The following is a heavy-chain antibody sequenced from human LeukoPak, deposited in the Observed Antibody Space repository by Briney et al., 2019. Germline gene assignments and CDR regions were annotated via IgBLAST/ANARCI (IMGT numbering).Heavy chain of an antibody. V-gene: IGHV4-59*08. CDR3: ARVLGSSVVAYYFDY. D-gene: IGHD1-26*01. CDR1: GGSISSYY. J-gene: IGHJ4*02. Sequence: SETLSLTCTVSGGSISSYYWSWIRQPPGKGLEWIGYIYYSGSTNYNPSLKSRVTISVDTSKNQFSLKLSSVAAADTAVYYCARVLGSSVVAYYFDYWGQGTLVTVSS. CDR2: IYYSGST.